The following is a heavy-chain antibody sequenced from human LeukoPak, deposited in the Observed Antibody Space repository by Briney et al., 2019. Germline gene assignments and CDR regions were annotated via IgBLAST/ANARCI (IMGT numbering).Heavy chain of an antibody. CDR1: GGSISSYY. CDR2: IYYSGST. D-gene: IGHD5-18*01. V-gene: IGHV4-59*01. Sequence: PSETLSPTCTVSGGSISSYYWSWIRQPPGKGLEWIGYIYYSGSTNYNPSLKSRVTISVDTSKNQFSLKLSSVTAADTAVYYCARDYRGYSSDAFDIWGQGTMVTVSS. J-gene: IGHJ3*02. CDR3: ARDYRGYSSDAFDI.